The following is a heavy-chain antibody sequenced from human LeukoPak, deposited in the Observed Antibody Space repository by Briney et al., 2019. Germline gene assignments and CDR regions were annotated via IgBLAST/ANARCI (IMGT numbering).Heavy chain of an antibody. CDR3: ARDLTYYYGSGSYYNEYYFDY. V-gene: IGHV1-18*01. D-gene: IGHD3-10*01. Sequence: GASVKVSCKASGYTFTSYGISWVRQAPGQGLEWMGWISTYNGNTNYAQKLQGRVTMTTDTSTSTAYMELRSLRSDDTAVYYCARDLTYYYGSGSYYNEYYFDYWGQGTLVTVSS. CDR1: GYTFTSYG. CDR2: ISTYNGNT. J-gene: IGHJ4*02.